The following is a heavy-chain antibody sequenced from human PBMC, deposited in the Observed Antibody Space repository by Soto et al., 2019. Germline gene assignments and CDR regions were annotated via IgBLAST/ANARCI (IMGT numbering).Heavy chain of an antibody. V-gene: IGHV3-15*01. Sequence: EVQLVETGGDLVKPGGCLRLSCTASGITFINAWMSWDRQVPGKGLEWVGRIKNRADGGTTDYAAPVRGRFTISRDDSKNTLFLQMNSLEVEDTAVYYCTTDPGDYEDFWGQGTLVTVSS. J-gene: IGHJ4*02. CDR2: IKNRADGGTT. CDR1: GITFINAW. CDR3: TTDPGDYEDF. D-gene: IGHD4-17*01.